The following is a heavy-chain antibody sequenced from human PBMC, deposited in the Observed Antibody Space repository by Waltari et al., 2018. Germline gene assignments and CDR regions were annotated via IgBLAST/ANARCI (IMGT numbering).Heavy chain of an antibody. D-gene: IGHD2-2*02. J-gene: IGHJ4*02. Sequence: QLQLQESGPGLVKPSEPLSLTCNVSTGSISTNTYYWAWIRQPPGKGLEWIGSIFYTGNVYYNPSLQSRVTMSVDTSRNQFSLKLRSVTAADTAVYYCAGRPLYTVVWHGFDYWGRGALVTVSS. CDR1: TGSISTNTYY. CDR2: IFYTGNV. CDR3: AGRPLYTVVWHGFDY. V-gene: IGHV4-39*07.